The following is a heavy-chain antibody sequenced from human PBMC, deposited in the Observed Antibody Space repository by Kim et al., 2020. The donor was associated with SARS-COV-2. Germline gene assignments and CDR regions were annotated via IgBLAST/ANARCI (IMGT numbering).Heavy chain of an antibody. CDR2: ISSSSSYI. J-gene: IGHJ4*02. V-gene: IGHV3-21*01. D-gene: IGHD5-18*01. Sequence: GGSLRLSCAASGFTFSSYSMNWVRQAPGKGLEWVSSISSSSSYIYYADSVKGRFTISRDNAKNSLYLQMNSLRAEDTAVYYCARDRGYSYGFDYWGQGTLVTVSA. CDR1: GFTFSSYS. CDR3: ARDRGYSYGFDY.